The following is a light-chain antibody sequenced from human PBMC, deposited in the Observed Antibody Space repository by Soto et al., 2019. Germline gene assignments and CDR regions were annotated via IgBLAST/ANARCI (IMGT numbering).Light chain of an antibody. J-gene: IGKJ4*01. Sequence: DIHSTPSPSFLSASLGDRVTITCRHRQAVPNNLAWYQQKPGKPPKLLIYEESTLHSGVPSRFSGRKSGTQFTLTIDSLQPEDFATYYCQQVKTYPRTFGGGTKVDI. V-gene: IGKV1-9*01. CDR1: QAVPNN. CDR3: QQVKTYPRT. CDR2: EES.